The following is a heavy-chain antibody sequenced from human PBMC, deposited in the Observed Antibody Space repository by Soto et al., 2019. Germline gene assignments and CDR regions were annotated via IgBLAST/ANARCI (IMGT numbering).Heavy chain of an antibody. CDR3: AVGSSGFYYIY. CDR1: GGSTYRNIYY. D-gene: IGHD1-26*01. J-gene: IGHJ4*02. Sequence: ASKTRSVTYTSSGGSTYRNIYYWGWIRQPPGKGLEWIGSIYYSGSTYHNPPLKSRVTISKDTSKNQFSLKLSSVTAADTAVFYCAVGSSGFYYIYWGQG. CDR2: IYYSGST. V-gene: IGHV4-39*01.